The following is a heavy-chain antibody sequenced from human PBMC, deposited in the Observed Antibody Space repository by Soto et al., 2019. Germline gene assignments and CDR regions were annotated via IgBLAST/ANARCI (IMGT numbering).Heavy chain of an antibody. CDR2: IFYDGNT. J-gene: IGHJ5*02. CDR1: GGSINSGDYY. V-gene: IGHV4-30-4*01. Sequence: SETLSLTCTVSGGSINSGDYYWSWIRQPPGKVLEWIGNIFYDGNTFYSPSLRGRVSISLDTSKNQFSLKLRSVTAADTAVYYCARDWVHERWLDPWGQGTQVTVS. D-gene: IGHD1-1*01. CDR3: ARDWVHERWLDP.